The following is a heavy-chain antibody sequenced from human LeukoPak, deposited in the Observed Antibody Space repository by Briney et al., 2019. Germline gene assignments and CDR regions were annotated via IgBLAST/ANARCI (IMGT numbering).Heavy chain of an antibody. V-gene: IGHV4-59*11. CDR3: AREYSQEYYYYMDV. Sequence: SETLSLTCNVSGGSITSHYWTWIRQAPGRGLEWIGDIYYSGSTNYNPSLKSRVTISVDTSKNQFSLKLSSVTAADTAVYYCAREYSQEYYYYMDVWGKGTTVTVSS. CDR1: GGSITSHY. J-gene: IGHJ6*03. CDR2: IYYSGST. D-gene: IGHD2-15*01.